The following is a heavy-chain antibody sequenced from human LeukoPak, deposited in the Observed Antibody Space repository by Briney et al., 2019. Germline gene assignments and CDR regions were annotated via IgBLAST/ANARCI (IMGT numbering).Heavy chain of an antibody. Sequence: SETLSLTCPVSGYSISSGYYWGWIRQPPGKGLEWIGSKYHSGSTYYNPSLKSRVTISVDTSKNQFSLKLSSVTAADTAVYYCARAGQRAFDIWGQGTMVTVSS. V-gene: IGHV4-38-2*02. CDR3: ARAGQRAFDI. J-gene: IGHJ3*02. D-gene: IGHD3-10*01. CDR2: KYHSGST. CDR1: GYSISSGYY.